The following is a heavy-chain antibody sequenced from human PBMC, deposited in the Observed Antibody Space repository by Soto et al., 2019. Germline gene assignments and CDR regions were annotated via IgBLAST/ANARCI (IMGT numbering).Heavy chain of an antibody. CDR3: ARGSLEWSLGYAFDI. V-gene: IGHV1-18*01. CDR1: GYTFTSYG. CDR2: ISAYNGNT. D-gene: IGHD3-3*01. Sequence: VASVKVSCKASGYTFTSYGISWVRQAPGQGLEWMGWISAYNGNTNYAQKLQGRVTMTTDTSTSTAYMELRSLRSDDTAVYYCARGSLEWSLGYAFDIWGQGTMVTVS. J-gene: IGHJ3*02.